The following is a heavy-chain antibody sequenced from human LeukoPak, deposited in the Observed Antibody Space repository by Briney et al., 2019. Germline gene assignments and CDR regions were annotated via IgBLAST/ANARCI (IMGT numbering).Heavy chain of an antibody. Sequence: SETLSLTCAVSGGSISSSNWWSWVRQPPGKGLEWIGEIYHSGSTNYNPSLKSRATISVDKSKNQFPLKLSSVTAADTAVYYCARDQGVYDILTGYAYYYYGMDVWGQGTTVTVSS. V-gene: IGHV4-4*02. CDR1: GGSISSSNW. CDR2: IYHSGST. CDR3: ARDQGVYDILTGYAYYYYGMDV. J-gene: IGHJ6*02. D-gene: IGHD3-9*01.